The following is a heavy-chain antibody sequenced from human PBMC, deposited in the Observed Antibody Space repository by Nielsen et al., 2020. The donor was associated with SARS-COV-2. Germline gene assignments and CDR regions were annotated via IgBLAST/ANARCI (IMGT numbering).Heavy chain of an antibody. D-gene: IGHD4-17*01. J-gene: IGHJ6*02. V-gene: IGHV3-49*02. CDR3: TRDGYGDPDYYYYGMDV. CDR2: IRSKAYGGTT. Sequence: WIRQPPGKGLEWVGFIRSKAYGGTTEYAASVKGRFTISRDDSKSIAYLQMNSLKTEDTAVYYCTRDGYGDPDYYYYGMDVWGQGTTVTVSS.